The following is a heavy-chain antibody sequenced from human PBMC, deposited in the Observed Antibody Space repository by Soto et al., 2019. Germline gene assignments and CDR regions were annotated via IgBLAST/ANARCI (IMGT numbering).Heavy chain of an antibody. V-gene: IGHV3-33*01. CDR3: ARVPEGKIVSYYGMDV. Sequence: QVQLVESGGGVVQPGRSLRLSCAASGFTFSNYGMHWVRQAPGKGLEWVAIIWYDGSNKYYADSVKGRFTISRDNSKNTLYLQMNSLRAEDTAVYYCARVPEGKIVSYYGMDVWGQGTTVTVSS. J-gene: IGHJ6*02. CDR1: GFTFSNYG. D-gene: IGHD3-16*02. CDR2: IWYDGSNK.